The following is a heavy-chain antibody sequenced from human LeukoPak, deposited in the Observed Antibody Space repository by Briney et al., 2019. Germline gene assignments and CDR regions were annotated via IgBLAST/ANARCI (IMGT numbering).Heavy chain of an antibody. Sequence: PGGSLRLSCAASGFTFSTFAMIWVRQPPGKGLEWVSSIFPSGGEIHYADSVKGRFTISRDNSKNTLYLQMNSLRVEDTAVYYCAKKYSTGLDPWGQGTLVTVSS. J-gene: IGHJ5*02. CDR3: AKKYSTGLDP. V-gene: IGHV3-23*01. CDR1: GFTFSTFA. CDR2: IFPSGGEI. D-gene: IGHD1-26*01.